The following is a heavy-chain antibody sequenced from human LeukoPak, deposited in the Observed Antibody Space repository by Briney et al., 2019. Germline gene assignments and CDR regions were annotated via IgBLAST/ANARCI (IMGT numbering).Heavy chain of an antibody. Sequence: HGESLKISCKGSGYSFTSYWLGWARPMPGKGLEWMGIIYPGDSDTRYSPSFQGQVTISADKSISTAYLQWSSLKASDTAMYYCARPDYGDTHDAFDIWGQGTMVTVSS. CDR3: ARPDYGDTHDAFDI. D-gene: IGHD4-17*01. CDR1: GYSFTSYW. V-gene: IGHV5-51*01. J-gene: IGHJ3*02. CDR2: IYPGDSDT.